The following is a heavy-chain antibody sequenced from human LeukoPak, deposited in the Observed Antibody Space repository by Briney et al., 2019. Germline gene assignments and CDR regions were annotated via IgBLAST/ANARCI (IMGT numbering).Heavy chain of an antibody. CDR1: GGSIGSYY. Sequence: KSSETLSLTCTVSGGSIGSYYWSWIRQPPGKGLEWIGYIYYSGRTNYNPSLKSRVTISVDTSKNQFSPELSSVTAADTAVYYCVREEYCGADCYSGFDYWGQGTLVTVSS. D-gene: IGHD2-21*02. CDR2: IYYSGRT. CDR3: VREEYCGADCYSGFDY. V-gene: IGHV4-59*01. J-gene: IGHJ4*02.